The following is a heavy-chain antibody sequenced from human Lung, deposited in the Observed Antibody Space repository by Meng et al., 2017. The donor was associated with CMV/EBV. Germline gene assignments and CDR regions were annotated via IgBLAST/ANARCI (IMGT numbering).Heavy chain of an antibody. CDR2: VYHRGDT. CDR3: GRDQGRELINH. V-gene: IGHV4-4*02. CDR1: GDSIRSDIW. J-gene: IGHJ4*02. D-gene: IGHD1-7*01. Sequence: QVQLTESGPGLVNPSGTLSLTCTVSGDSIRSDIWWSWVCQPPGKGLEWIGEVYHRGDTNYNPSLKSRVDISVDKSKNQFYLSLFSVTAADTAVYYCGRDQGRELINHWGQGTLVTVSS.